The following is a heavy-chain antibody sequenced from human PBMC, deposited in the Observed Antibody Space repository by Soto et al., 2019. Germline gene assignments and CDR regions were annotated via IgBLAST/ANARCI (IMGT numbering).Heavy chain of an antibody. CDR3: ARQVLLWFGENDY. CDR1: GGSISSSSYY. CDR2: IYYSGST. J-gene: IGHJ4*02. V-gene: IGHV4-39*01. Sequence: PSETLSLTCTVSGGSISSSSYYWGWIRQPPGKGLEWIGSIYYSGSTYYNPSLKSRVTISVDTSKNQFSLKLSSVTAADTAVYYCARQVLLWFGENDYWGQGTLVTVS. D-gene: IGHD3-10*01.